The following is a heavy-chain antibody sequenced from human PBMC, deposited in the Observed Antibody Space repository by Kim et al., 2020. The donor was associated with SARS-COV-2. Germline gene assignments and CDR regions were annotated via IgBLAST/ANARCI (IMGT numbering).Heavy chain of an antibody. Sequence: GGSLRLSCAASGFTFSSYGMHWVRQAPGKGLEWVAVISYDGSNKYYADSVKGRFTISRDNSKNTLYLQMNSLRAEDTAVYYCARGGRPTIAAAGKSYYFDYWGQGTLVTVSS. CDR1: GFTFSSYG. J-gene: IGHJ4*02. V-gene: IGHV3-33*01. CDR2: ISYDGSNK. CDR3: ARGGRPTIAAAGKSYYFDY. D-gene: IGHD6-13*01.